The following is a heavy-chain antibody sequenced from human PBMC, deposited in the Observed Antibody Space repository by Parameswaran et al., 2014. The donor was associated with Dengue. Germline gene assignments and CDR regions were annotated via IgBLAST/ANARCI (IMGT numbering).Heavy chain of an antibody. Sequence: VRQAPGQGLEWMGGMNPKSGGTEYAQKFQGRVTMTRDSSISTAYMELTRLTSDDTAVYYCARVAYYFDGSGHRGHWFDPWGQGTLVTVSS. D-gene: IGHD3-22*01. CDR3: ARVAYYFDGSGHRGHWFDP. CDR2: MNPKSGGT. V-gene: IGHV1-2*02. J-gene: IGHJ5*02.